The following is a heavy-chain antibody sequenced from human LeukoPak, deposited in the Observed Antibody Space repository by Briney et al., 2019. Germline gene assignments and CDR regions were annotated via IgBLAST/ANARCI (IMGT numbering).Heavy chain of an antibody. Sequence: GGSLRLSCTVSGFTVSSNSMSWVRQAPGKGLEWVSFIYSGGNTHYSDSVKGRFTISRDNSKNTLYLQMNSLRAEDTAVYYCAKDSTRVVVVPAASPLDVWGKGTTVTISS. V-gene: IGHV3-53*05. J-gene: IGHJ6*04. D-gene: IGHD2-2*01. CDR1: GFTVSSNS. CDR2: IYSGGNT. CDR3: AKDSTRVVVVPAASPLDV.